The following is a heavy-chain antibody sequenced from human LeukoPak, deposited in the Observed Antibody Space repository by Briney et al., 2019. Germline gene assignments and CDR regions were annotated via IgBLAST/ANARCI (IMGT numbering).Heavy chain of an antibody. CDR2: INHSGST. CDR3: ARESHYGDYDY. J-gene: IGHJ4*02. V-gene: IGHV4-34*01. D-gene: IGHD4-17*01. Sequence: SETLSLTCAVYGGSFSGYYWSWIRQPPGKGLEWIGEINHSGSTYYNPSLKSRVTISVDTSKNQFSLKLSSVTAADTAVYYCARESHYGDYDYWGQGTLVTVSS. CDR1: GGSFSGYY.